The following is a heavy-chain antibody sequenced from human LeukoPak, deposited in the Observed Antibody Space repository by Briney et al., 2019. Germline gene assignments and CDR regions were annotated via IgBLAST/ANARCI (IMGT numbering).Heavy chain of an antibody. CDR3: AKGSLMVYAITSIYFDY. CDR1: GFTFSSYA. Sequence: GGSLRLSCAASGFTFSSYAMSWVRQAPGKGLEWVSAISGSGGSTYYADSVKGRFTISRDNSKNTLYLQMNSLRAEDTAVYYCAKGSLMVYAITSIYFDYWGQGTLVTVSS. D-gene: IGHD2-8*01. J-gene: IGHJ4*02. CDR2: ISGSGGST. V-gene: IGHV3-23*01.